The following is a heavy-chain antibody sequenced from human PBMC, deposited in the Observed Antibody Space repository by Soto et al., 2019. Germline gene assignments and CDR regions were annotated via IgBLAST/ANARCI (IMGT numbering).Heavy chain of an antibody. CDR2: ISYDGSNK. J-gene: IGHJ6*02. V-gene: IGHV3-30*18. Sequence: SLRLSCAASGFTFSSYGMHWVRQAPGKGLEWVAVISYDGSNKYYADSVKGRFTISRDNSKNTLYLQMNSLRAEDTAVYYCAKDSSGYYRRYYYGMDVWGQGTTVTVSS. CDR1: GFTFSSYG. D-gene: IGHD3-22*01. CDR3: AKDSSGYYRRYYYGMDV.